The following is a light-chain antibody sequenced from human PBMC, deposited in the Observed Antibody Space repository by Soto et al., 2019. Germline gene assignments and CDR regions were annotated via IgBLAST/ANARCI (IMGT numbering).Light chain of an antibody. V-gene: IGKV3-11*01. CDR1: QNINRY. CDR2: DAS. CDR3: QHRDNWPLT. Sequence: EIVLTQSPVTLSLSPGEGATLSCRASQNINRYLAWYQQKPGQSPRLLIYDASNRATGTPARFSGSGSGTDFTLPISSLEPEDFAVYYCQHRDNWPLTFGQGTRLEIK. J-gene: IGKJ5*01.